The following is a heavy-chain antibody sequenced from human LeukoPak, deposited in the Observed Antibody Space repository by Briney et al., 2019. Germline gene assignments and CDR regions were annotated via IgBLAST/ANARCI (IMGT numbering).Heavy chain of an antibody. D-gene: IGHD3-10*01. V-gene: IGHV3-23*01. CDR3: AKGLWDYYGSGIMYYTMDV. J-gene: IGHJ6*02. Sequence: GGSLRLSCAASGFTFSNYVMGWVRQAPGKGLEWVSTISGSGGRTYYADSVKGRFTISRDNSKSTLYLQVNSLRAEDTAVYYCAKGLWDYYGSGIMYYTMDVWGQGTTVTVSS. CDR2: ISGSGGRT. CDR1: GFTFSNYV.